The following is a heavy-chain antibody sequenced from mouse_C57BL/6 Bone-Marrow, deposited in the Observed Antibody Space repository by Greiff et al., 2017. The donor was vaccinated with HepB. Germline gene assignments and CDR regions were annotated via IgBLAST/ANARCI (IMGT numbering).Heavy chain of an antibody. CDR1: GFNIKDYY. V-gene: IGHV14-1*01. J-gene: IGHJ4*01. Sequence: VQLKQSGAELVRPGASVKLSCTASGFNIKDYYMHWVKQRPEQGLEWIGRIDPEDGDTEYAPKFQGKATMTADTSSNTAYLQLSILKSEDTAVYYCTSNWVLMDYWGQGTSVTVSS. CDR2: IDPEDGDT. D-gene: IGHD4-1*01. CDR3: TSNWVLMDY.